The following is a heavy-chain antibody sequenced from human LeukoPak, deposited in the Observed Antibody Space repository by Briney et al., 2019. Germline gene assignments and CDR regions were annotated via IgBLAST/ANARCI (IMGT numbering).Heavy chain of an antibody. Sequence: GGSLRLSCAASGFTFSSYGMHWVRQAPGKGLEWVAVISYDGSNKYYADSVKGRFTISRDNSKNTLYLQMDSLRPEDTALYYCAKGRYLDSSGYPIDYWGQGTLVTVST. CDR3: AKGRYLDSSGYPIDY. CDR1: GFTFSSYG. CDR2: ISYDGSNK. J-gene: IGHJ4*02. D-gene: IGHD3-22*01. V-gene: IGHV3-30*18.